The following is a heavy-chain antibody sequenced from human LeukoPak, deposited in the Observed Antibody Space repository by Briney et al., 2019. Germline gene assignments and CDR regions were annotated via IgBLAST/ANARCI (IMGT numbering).Heavy chain of an antibody. D-gene: IGHD4-17*01. CDR2: IIPIFGTA. V-gene: IGHV1-69*06. Sequence: GASVKVSCKASGGTLSSYAISWVRQAPGQGLEWRGGIIPIFGTANYAQKFQGRVTITADKSTSTAYMELSSLRSEDTAVYYCARDGDYGDYVGNWFDPWGQGTLVAVSS. J-gene: IGHJ5*02. CDR1: GGTLSSYA. CDR3: ARDGDYGDYVGNWFDP.